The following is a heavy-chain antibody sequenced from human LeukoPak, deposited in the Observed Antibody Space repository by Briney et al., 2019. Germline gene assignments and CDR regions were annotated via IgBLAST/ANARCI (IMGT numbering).Heavy chain of an antibody. J-gene: IGHJ5*02. CDR1: GGTFSSYG. CDR2: ISAYNGNT. V-gene: IGHV1-18*01. D-gene: IGHD3-10*01. CDR3: ARGYYGSGSFAPYNWFDP. Sequence: ASVKVSCKTSGGTFSSYGISWVRQAPGQGLEWMGWISAYNGNTNYAQKLQGRVTMTTDTSTSTAYMELRSLRSEDTAVYYCARGYYGSGSFAPYNWFDPWGQGALVTVSS.